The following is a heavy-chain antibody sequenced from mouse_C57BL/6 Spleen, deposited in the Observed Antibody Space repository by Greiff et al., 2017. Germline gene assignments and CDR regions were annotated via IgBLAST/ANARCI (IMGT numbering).Heavy chain of an antibody. D-gene: IGHD4-1*01. J-gene: IGHJ3*01. CDR2: IYPGDGDT. CDR1: GYAFSSSW. CDR3: ARAWDAAY. V-gene: IGHV1-82*01. Sequence: VQLQHSGPELVKPGASVKISCKASGYAFSSSWMNWVKQRPGKGLEWIGRIYPGDGDTNYNGKFKGKATLTADKSSSTAYMQLSSLTSEDSAVYFCARAWDAAYWGQGTLVTVSA.